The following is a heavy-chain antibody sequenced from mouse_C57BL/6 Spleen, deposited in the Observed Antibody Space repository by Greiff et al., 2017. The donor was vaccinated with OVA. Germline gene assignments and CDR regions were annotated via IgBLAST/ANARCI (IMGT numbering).Heavy chain of an antibody. D-gene: IGHD2-4*01. V-gene: IGHV6-6*01. Sequence: EVKLVESGGGLVQPGGSMKLSCAASGFTFSDAWMDWVRQSPGKGLEWVAEIRNKTNNHATYYAESVKGRFTISRDDSKSSVYLQMNSLRAEDTGIYYCTRRDDYSWFAYWGQGTLVTVSA. CDR2: IRNKTNNHAT. J-gene: IGHJ3*01. CDR3: TRRDDYSWFAY. CDR1: GFTFSDAW.